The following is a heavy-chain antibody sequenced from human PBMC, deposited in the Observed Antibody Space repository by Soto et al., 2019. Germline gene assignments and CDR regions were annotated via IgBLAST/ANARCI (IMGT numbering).Heavy chain of an antibody. D-gene: IGHD5-12*01. Sequence: ASVKVSCKASGGTFNNYPIAWVRQAPGEGLEWMGGSIPIFGTANYAQKFQGRVTISVDESTCTAYMELSSLRSEDTAVYYCARGRGYSGDDHYYYFDMDVWGQGTTVTVSS. CDR3: ARGRGYSGDDHYYYFDMDV. CDR1: GGTFNNYP. CDR2: SIPIFGTA. V-gene: IGHV1-69*13. J-gene: IGHJ6*02.